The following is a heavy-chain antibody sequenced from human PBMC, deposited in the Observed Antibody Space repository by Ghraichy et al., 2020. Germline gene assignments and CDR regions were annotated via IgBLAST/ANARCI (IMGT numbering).Heavy chain of an antibody. J-gene: IGHJ4*02. V-gene: IGHV4-34*01. CDR2: INHSGST. D-gene: IGHD3-10*01. CDR1: GGSFSGYY. Sequence: ETLSLTCAVYGGSFSGYYWSWIRQPPGKGLEWIGEINHSGSTNYNPSLKSRVTISVDTSKNQFSLKLSSVTAADTAVYYCARVKGSTPGYWGQGTLVTVSS. CDR3: ARVKGSTPGY.